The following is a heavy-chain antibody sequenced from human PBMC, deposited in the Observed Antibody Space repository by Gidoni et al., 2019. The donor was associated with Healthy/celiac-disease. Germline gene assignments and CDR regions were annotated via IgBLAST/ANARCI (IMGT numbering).Heavy chain of an antibody. Sequence: QVQLVQSGAEVKKPGASVKVSCKVSGYTLTELSMPLVRQAPGKGLEWMGGFDPEDGETIYAQKFQGRVTMTEDTSTDTAYMELSTLRSEDTAVYYCATVGTSIFTMVRGVIIPPWFDPWGQGTLVTVSS. CDR2: FDPEDGET. D-gene: IGHD3-10*01. CDR1: GYTLTELS. V-gene: IGHV1-24*01. CDR3: ATVGTSIFTMVRGVIIPPWFDP. J-gene: IGHJ5*02.